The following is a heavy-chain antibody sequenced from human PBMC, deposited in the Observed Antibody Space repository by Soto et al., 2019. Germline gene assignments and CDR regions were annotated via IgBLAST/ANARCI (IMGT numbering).Heavy chain of an antibody. CDR3: ATVWDSHYYYYYGMDV. D-gene: IGHD1-26*01. J-gene: IGHJ6*02. V-gene: IGHV3-23*01. CDR1: GFTFSSYA. Sequence: PGGSLRLSCAASGFTFSSYAMSWVRQAPGKGLEWVSAISGSGGSTYYADSVKGRFTISRDNSKNTLYLQMNSLRAEDTAVYYCATVWDSHYYYYYGMDVWGQGTTVTVSS. CDR2: ISGSGGST.